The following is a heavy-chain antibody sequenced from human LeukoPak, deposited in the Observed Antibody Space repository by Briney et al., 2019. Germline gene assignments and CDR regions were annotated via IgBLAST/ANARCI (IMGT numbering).Heavy chain of an antibody. CDR1: GGSISSYY. V-gene: IGHV4-34*01. D-gene: IGHD2-2*01. CDR3: ARDVAVVPAAIHYGMDV. Sequence: SETLSLTCTVSGGSISSYYWSWIRQPPGKGLEWIGEINHSGRTYYNPSLKSRVTISVDTSKNQFSLNLSSVTAADTAVYYCARDVAVVPAAIHYGMDVWGQGTTVTVSS. CDR2: INHSGRT. J-gene: IGHJ6*02.